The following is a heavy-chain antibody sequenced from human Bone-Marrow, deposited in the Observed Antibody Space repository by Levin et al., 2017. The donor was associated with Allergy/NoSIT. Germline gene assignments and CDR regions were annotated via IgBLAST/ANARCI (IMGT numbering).Heavy chain of an antibody. D-gene: IGHD3-10*01. CDR2: ISYDGTNK. CDR1: GFTFSPFG. CDR3: ARDSTAGYYYGASYSAGVPFDH. V-gene: IGHV3-30*03. J-gene: IGHJ4*02. Sequence: GGSLRLSCAASGFTFSPFGMHWVRQAPGKGLEWVAVISYDGTNKYYADSVKGRFTISRDNSKDTLYLQMNSLRAEDTALYYCARDSTAGYYYGASYSAGVPFDHWGQGTLVTVSS.